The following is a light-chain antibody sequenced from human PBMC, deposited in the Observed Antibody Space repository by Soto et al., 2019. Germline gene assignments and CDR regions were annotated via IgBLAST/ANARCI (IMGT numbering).Light chain of an antibody. J-gene: IGLJ1*01. CDR1: SSDVGNYNL. CDR2: EVN. CDR3: CSYAGSNTVHV. Sequence: QSALTQPASVSGSPGQSITVSCTGTSSDVGNYNLVSWYQQHPGKAPKLMVYEVNKRPSGVSNRFSGSKSGNTASLTISGLQADDEADYYCCSYAGSNTVHVFGTGTKVTVL. V-gene: IGLV2-23*01.